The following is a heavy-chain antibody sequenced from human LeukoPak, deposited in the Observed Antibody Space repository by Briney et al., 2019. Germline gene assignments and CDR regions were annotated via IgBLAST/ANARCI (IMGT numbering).Heavy chain of an antibody. CDR3: AKSSDGSTSFDQ. CDR2: ISGSATGSVTT. Sequence: GGSLRLSCAASGFTFSTYAMNWVRQAPGKGLEWVSAISGSATGSVTTYYTDSVKGRFTISRDNSKNTLYLQINSLRAEDMALYYCAKSSDGSTSFDQWGQGTLVTVSS. D-gene: IGHD2-2*01. CDR1: GFTFSTYA. J-gene: IGHJ4*02. V-gene: IGHV3-23*01.